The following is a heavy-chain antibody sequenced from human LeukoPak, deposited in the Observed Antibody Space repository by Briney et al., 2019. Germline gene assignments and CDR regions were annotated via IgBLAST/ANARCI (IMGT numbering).Heavy chain of an antibody. CDR1: GFTFSSYG. CDR2: ISYDGSNK. V-gene: IGHV3-30*03. Sequence: GGSLRLSCAASGFTFSSYGMHWVRQAPGKGLEWEAVISYDGSNKYYADSVKGRFTISRDNSKNTLYLQMNSLRAEDTAVYYCARDRGSSWYGAFDYWGQGTPVTVSS. CDR3: ARDRGSSWYGAFDY. D-gene: IGHD6-13*01. J-gene: IGHJ4*02.